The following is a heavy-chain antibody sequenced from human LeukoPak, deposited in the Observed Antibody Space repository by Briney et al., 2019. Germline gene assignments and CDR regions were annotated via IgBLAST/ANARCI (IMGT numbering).Heavy chain of an antibody. V-gene: IGHV1-8*03. D-gene: IGHD6-19*01. CDR3: ARGVRSSGWYPDDY. CDR2: MNPNSGNT. CDR1: GYTFTSYD. J-gene: IGHJ4*02. Sequence: ASVKVSCKASGYTFTSYDINWVRQATGQGLEWMGWMNPNSGNTGYAQKFQSRVTITRNTSISTAYMELSSLRSEDTAVYYCARGVRSSGWYPDDYWGQGTLVTVSS.